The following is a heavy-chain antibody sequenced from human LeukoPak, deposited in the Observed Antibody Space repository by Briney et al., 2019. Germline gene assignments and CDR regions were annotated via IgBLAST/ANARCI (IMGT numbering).Heavy chain of an antibody. D-gene: IGHD6-6*01. CDR1: GFTFDDYD. Sequence: GGSLRLSCAASGFTFDDYDMDWVRQAPGKGVEWVSSISSSSSYIYYADSVKGRFTISRDNAKNSLYLQMNSLRAEDTAVYYCARGSYYYYYMDVWGKGTTVTVSS. CDR2: ISSSSSYI. V-gene: IGHV3-21*01. CDR3: ARGSYYYYYMDV. J-gene: IGHJ6*03.